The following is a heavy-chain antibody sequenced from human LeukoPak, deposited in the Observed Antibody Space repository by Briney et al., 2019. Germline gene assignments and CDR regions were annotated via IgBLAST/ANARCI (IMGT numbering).Heavy chain of an antibody. J-gene: IGHJ4*02. D-gene: IGHD1-26*01. CDR3: ARDWSYGFIDY. V-gene: IGHV3-7*03. Sequence: GGSLRLSCAASGFTFSSYWMSWVRQAPGKGLEWVANIKQDGSEKYYVDSVKGRFTISRDNAKNSLYLRMNSLRAEDTAVYYCARDWSYGFIDYWGQGTLVTVSS. CDR1: GFTFSSYW. CDR2: IKQDGSEK.